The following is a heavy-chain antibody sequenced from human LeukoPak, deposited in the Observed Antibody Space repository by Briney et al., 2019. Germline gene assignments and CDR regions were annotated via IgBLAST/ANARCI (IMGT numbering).Heavy chain of an antibody. J-gene: IGHJ3*02. CDR2: ISGSGGST. Sequence: GGSLGLSCAASGFTFSSYAMSWVRQAPGKGLEWVSAISGSGGSTYYADSVRGRFTISRDNSKNTLYLQMNSLRAEDTAVYYCAKDRAVDDYIWGSYTYAFDIWGQGTMVTVSS. CDR3: AKDRAVDDYIWGSYTYAFDI. CDR1: GFTFSSYA. D-gene: IGHD3-16*01. V-gene: IGHV3-23*01.